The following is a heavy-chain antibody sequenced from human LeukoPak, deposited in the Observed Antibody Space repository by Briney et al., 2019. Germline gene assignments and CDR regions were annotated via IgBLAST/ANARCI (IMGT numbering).Heavy chain of an antibody. V-gene: IGHV4-39*01. D-gene: IGHD1-1*01. CDR3: ARHNDPGHAFDI. Sequence: PSQTLSPTCTVSGGSISASGHYWGWIRQPPGKGLEWIGSIYYSGSTYYNPSLRSRVTISLDTSKNQFSLKVSSVTAADTAVYYCARHNDPGHAFDIWGQGTMVTVSS. J-gene: IGHJ3*02. CDR2: IYYSGST. CDR1: GGSISASGHY.